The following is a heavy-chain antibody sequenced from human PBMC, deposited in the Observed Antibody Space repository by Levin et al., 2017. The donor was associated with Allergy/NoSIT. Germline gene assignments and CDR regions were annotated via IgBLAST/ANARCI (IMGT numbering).Heavy chain of an antibody. V-gene: IGHV1-2*02. Sequence: ASVKVSCKASGYTFTGSYMHWVRQAPGQGLEWMGTINLHGGGSNYAQRFQGRVTLTRDTSISTAYMELSSLRSDDTAIYYCARDLIPRRLYFDYWGQGTLVTVSS. CDR3: ARDLIPRRLYFDY. CDR1: GYTFTGSY. J-gene: IGHJ4*02. CDR2: INLHGGGS. D-gene: IGHD3-16*01.